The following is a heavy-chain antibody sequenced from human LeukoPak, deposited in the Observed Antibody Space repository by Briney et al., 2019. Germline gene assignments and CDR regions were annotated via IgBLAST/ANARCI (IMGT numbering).Heavy chain of an antibody. Sequence: SETLSLTCAVYGGSFSGYYWTWIRQPPGKGLEWIGEINHGGSTNYNPSLKSRVNISMDTSKNQFSLKLNSVAAADTAIYYCARGQKWLSFYYFDFWGQGTLVTVSS. V-gene: IGHV4-34*01. CDR1: GGSFSGYY. J-gene: IGHJ4*02. D-gene: IGHD3-22*01. CDR2: INHGGST. CDR3: ARGQKWLSFYYFDF.